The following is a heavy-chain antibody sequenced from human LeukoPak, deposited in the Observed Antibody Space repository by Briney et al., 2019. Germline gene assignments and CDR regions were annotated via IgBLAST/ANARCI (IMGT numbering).Heavy chain of an antibody. CDR1: GFTFSSYW. V-gene: IGHV3-74*01. D-gene: IGHD6-19*01. J-gene: IGHJ4*02. Sequence: GGSLRLSCATSGFTFSSYWMXXVRQAPGKGLVWVARIHSDGIGTTYADSVKGRFTTSRANAKNTVSLQMSSLRAEDTAVYYCARGGVGCFDYWGQGTLVTVSS. CDR2: IHSDGIGT. CDR3: ARGGVGCFDY.